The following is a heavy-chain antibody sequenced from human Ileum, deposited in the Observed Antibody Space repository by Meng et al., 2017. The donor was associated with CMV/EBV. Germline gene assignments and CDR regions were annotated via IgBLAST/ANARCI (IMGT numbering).Heavy chain of an antibody. J-gene: IGHJ4*02. V-gene: IGHV4-4*07. D-gene: IGHD3-10*01. CDR2: IYTSGTT. CDR1: GGSISNYY. CDR3: ARNYGSGNWNFFHY. Sequence: QVQLQEPGPGLVKTSEPLSLTCYVSGGSISNYYWSWIRQPAGKGLEWIAHIYTSGTTNYNPSLKSRVTMSVDTSRNQFSLKLTSVTAADTAVYYCARNYGSGNWNFFHYWGQGTLVTVFS.